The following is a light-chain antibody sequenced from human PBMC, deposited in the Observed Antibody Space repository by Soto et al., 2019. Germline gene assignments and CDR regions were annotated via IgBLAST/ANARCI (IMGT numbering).Light chain of an antibody. Sequence: AILMTQSPSGFSSSTGDMFTITCRASQSISSSLAWYQQKPGKAPKLLIHAASTSQSGVPSRFSGSGSGTDFTLTISCLQSEDFATYYCQKYYSYPLTFGGGTKVDIK. V-gene: IGKV1-8*01. CDR1: QSISSS. CDR3: QKYYSYPLT. CDR2: AAS. J-gene: IGKJ4*01.